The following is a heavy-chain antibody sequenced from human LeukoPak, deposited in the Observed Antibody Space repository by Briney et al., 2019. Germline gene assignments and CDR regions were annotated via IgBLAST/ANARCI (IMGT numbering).Heavy chain of an antibody. CDR1: GGSISSGGYS. CDR3: ARAPRSHYDLPHYYYGMDV. J-gene: IGHJ6*02. Sequence: PSQTLSLTCVVSGGSISSGGYSWSWIRQPPGKGLEWIGYIYYSGSTYYNPSLKSRVTISVDTSKNQFSLKLSSVTAADTAVYYCARAPRSHYDLPHYYYGMDVWGQGTTVTVSS. V-gene: IGHV4-31*11. D-gene: IGHD3-3*01. CDR2: IYYSGST.